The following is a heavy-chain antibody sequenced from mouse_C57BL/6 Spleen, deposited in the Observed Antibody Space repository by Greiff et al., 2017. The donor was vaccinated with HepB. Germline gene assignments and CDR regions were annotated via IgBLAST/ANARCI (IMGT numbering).Heavy chain of an antibody. CDR1: GYTFTDYY. D-gene: IGHD4-1*01. J-gene: IGHJ3*01. Sequence: EVQLQQSGPELVKPGASVKISCKASGYTFTDYYMNWVKQSHGKSLEWIGDINPNNGGTSYNQKFKGKATLTVDKSSSTAYMELRSLTSEDSAVYYCARRGILGEAWFAYWGQGTLVTVSA. CDR2: INPNNGGT. V-gene: IGHV1-26*01. CDR3: ARRGILGEAWFAY.